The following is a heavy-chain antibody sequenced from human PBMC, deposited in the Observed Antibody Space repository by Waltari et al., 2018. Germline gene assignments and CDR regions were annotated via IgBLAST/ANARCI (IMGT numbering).Heavy chain of an antibody. J-gene: IGHJ5*02. CDR1: GYSISSGYY. D-gene: IGHD1-26*01. CDR3: ARVHSVSYAQASWFDP. CDR2: MYHSGNT. V-gene: IGHV4-38-2*01. Sequence: QVQLQESGPGLLKPSETLSLPCAVSGYSISSGYYWGWIRQPPEEGLEWIGSMYHSGNTYYNPSLKSRVTMSLDTSKNQFSLKLSSVTAADTAVYYCARVHSVSYAQASWFDPWGQGTLVTVSS.